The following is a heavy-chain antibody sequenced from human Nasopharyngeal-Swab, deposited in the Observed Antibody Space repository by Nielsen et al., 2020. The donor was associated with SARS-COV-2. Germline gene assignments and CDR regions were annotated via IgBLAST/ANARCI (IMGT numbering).Heavy chain of an antibody. D-gene: IGHD3-9*01. Sequence: GESLKISCAASGFTFSDYYMSWIRQAPGKGLEWVSYISSSGSTIYYADSVKGRFTISRDNAKNSLYLQMNSLRAEDTAVYYCARDRHSYDILTGYRRANNWFDPWGQGTLVTVSS. J-gene: IGHJ5*02. CDR2: ISSSGSTI. CDR1: GFTFSDYY. V-gene: IGHV3-11*04. CDR3: ARDRHSYDILTGYRRANNWFDP.